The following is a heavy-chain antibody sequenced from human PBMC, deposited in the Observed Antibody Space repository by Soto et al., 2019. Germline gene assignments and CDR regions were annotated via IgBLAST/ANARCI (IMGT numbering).Heavy chain of an antibody. CDR2: IYYSGGT. CDR3: AREVRAFDI. Sequence: PSEARSLTCTGSGGSIISYYWSWIRQPPGKGLEWIGYIYYSGGTKYNPSLKSLVTISVDRSKNQFSLKLSSVTAADTAVYYCAREVRAFDIWGQGTMVTVSS. D-gene: IGHD1-1*01. V-gene: IGHV4-59*01. CDR1: GGSIISYY. J-gene: IGHJ3*02.